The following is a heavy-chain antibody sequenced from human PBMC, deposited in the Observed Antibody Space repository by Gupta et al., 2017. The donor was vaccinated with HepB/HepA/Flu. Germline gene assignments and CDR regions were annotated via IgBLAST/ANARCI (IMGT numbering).Heavy chain of an antibody. CDR2: ISGSGAAT. V-gene: IGHV3-23*01. CDR1: GFTFNYYT. J-gene: IGHJ4*02. Sequence: DVQLLESGGAFIQPGGSLRISCAASGFTFNYYTMTWVRQAPGKALEWVSAISGSGAATSYADSVKGRFTISRANSKNTVFLQMSSLRAEDTALYFCLKRRSDFWSRYYFDFWGQGTLVTVSS. D-gene: IGHD3-3*01. CDR3: LKRRSDFWSRYYFDF.